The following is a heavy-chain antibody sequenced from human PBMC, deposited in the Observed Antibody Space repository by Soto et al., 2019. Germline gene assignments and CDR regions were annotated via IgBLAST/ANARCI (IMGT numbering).Heavy chain of an antibody. V-gene: IGHV4-61*01. J-gene: IGHJ5*02. Sequence: SETLSLTCTVSGGSISSSSYYWGWIRQPPGKGLEWIGYIYYSGSTNYNPSLKSRVTISVDTSKNQFSLKLSSVTAADTAVYYCARDYGETLDPWGQGTLVTVSS. D-gene: IGHD3-10*01. CDR1: GGSISSSSYY. CDR3: ARDYGETLDP. CDR2: IYYSGST.